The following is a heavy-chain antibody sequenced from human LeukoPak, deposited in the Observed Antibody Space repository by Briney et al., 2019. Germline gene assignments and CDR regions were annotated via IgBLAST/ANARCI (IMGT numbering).Heavy chain of an antibody. CDR1: GFTFSSYE. V-gene: IGHV3-48*03. D-gene: IGHD6-19*01. CDR3: ARALVPQYSAGWYYFDY. Sequence: GGSLRLSCAASGFTFSSYEMNWVRQAPGKGLEWVSYISSSGSTIYYADSVKGRFTISRDNAKNSLYLQMNSLRAEDTAVYYCARALVPQYSAGWYYFDYWGQGTLVAVSS. CDR2: ISSSGSTI. J-gene: IGHJ4*02.